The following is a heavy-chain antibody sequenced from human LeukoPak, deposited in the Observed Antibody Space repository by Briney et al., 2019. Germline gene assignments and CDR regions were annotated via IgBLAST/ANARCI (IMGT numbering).Heavy chain of an antibody. V-gene: IGHV3-48*03. CDR2: ISSSGSTI. CDR3: ARPRHGYNYGAFDI. J-gene: IGHJ3*02. Sequence: PGGSLRLSCAASGFTFSSYEMNWVRQAPGKGLEWVSYISSSGSTIYYADSVKGRFTISRDDSKNTVYLQMNNVRVEDTALYYCARPRHGYNYGAFDIWGQGTMVTVSS. D-gene: IGHD5-24*01. CDR1: GFTFSSYE.